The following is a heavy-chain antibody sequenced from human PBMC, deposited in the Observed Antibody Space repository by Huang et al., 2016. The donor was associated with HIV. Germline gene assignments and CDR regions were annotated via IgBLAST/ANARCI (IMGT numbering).Heavy chain of an antibody. CDR3: ARSGGAYTDNWLNH. CDR1: GYTFSSNY. D-gene: IGHD3-16*01. Sequence: VQLVQSGAAEKKPGASVTVSCKASGYTFSSNYIHWVRQAPGLGFEWMGIINPGDNSKTFAPKVRGRLTMTRDTSTSTVYMELNSLTSHDTAVYYCARSGGAYTDNWLNHWGQGTLVTVSS. V-gene: IGHV1-46*01. CDR2: INPGDNSK. J-gene: IGHJ5*02.